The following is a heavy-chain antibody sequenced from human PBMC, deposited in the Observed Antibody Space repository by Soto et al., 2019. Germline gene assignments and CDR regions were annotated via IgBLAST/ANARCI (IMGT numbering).Heavy chain of an antibody. CDR3: TRDRNSPGHFGY. CDR2: ISSNGGST. V-gene: IGHV3-64*01. J-gene: IGHJ4*02. CDR1: GFTFSSYA. Sequence: PGGSLRLSCAASGFTFSSYAMHWVRQAPGKGLEYVSAISSNGGSTYYANSVKGRFTISRDNSKNTLYLQMDSLRAEDTALYYCTRDRNSPGHFGYWGQGTLVTVSS. D-gene: IGHD4-4*01.